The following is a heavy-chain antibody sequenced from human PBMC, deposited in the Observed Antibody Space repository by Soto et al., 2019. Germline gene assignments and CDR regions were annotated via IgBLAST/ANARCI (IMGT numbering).Heavy chain of an antibody. D-gene: IGHD7-27*01. CDR1: GFTFSSYS. V-gene: IGHV3-48*01. J-gene: IGHJ4*02. Sequence: HPGGSLRLSCAASGFTFSSYSMSWVRQAPGKGLEWVSYISSSSSTIYYADSAKGRFTISRDNSRNTLYLQMNSLRAEDTAVYHCVRDLLGSGGHSDYWGQGTPVTVSS. CDR2: ISSSSSTI. CDR3: VRDLLGSGGHSDY.